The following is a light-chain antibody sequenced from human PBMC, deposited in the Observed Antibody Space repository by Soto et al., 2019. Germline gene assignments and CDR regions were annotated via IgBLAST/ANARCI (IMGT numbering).Light chain of an antibody. V-gene: IGKV3-15*01. Sequence: EIVMTQSPATLSVSPGERATLSCRASQSVSNNLAWYQQKPGQAPRLLIYGASTRATGIPARFSGSGSGTEFTLTISSLQSEDFAVYYCQQYNKWAITFGQGTRLEIK. CDR1: QSVSNN. J-gene: IGKJ5*01. CDR3: QQYNKWAIT. CDR2: GAS.